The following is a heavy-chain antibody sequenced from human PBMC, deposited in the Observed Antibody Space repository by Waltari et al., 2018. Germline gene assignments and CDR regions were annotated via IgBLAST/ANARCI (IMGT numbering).Heavy chain of an antibody. CDR1: GYSISSGYY. CDR3: ARERPVYCTGGVCSLYYFDY. V-gene: IGHV4-61*01. D-gene: IGHD2-8*02. CDR2: IYYSGST. Sequence: QVQLQESGPGLVKPSETLSLTCAVSGYSISSGYYWGWIRQPPGKGLEWIGYIYYSGSTNYNPYLKSRVTISVDTSKNQFSLKLSSVTAADTAVYYCARERPVYCTGGVCSLYYFDYWGQGTLVTVSS. J-gene: IGHJ4*02.